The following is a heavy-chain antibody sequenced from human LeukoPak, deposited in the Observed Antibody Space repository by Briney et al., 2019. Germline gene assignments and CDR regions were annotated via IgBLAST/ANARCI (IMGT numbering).Heavy chain of an antibody. CDR1: GFTFSSYS. CDR3: AKETRRQVGADFLDY. CDR2: ISYDGSNK. V-gene: IGHV3-30*18. J-gene: IGHJ4*02. Sequence: PGGSLRLSCAASGFTFSSYSMNWVRQAPGKGLEWVAVISYDGSNKQYADSVKGRFTISRDNSKNRLYLQMNSLRPEDTAVYYCAKETRRQVGADFLDYWGQGTLVTVSS. D-gene: IGHD1-26*01.